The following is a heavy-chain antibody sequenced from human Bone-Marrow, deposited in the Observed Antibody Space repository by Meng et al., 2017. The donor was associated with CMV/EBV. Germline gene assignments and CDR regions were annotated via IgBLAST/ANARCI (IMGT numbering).Heavy chain of an antibody. V-gene: IGHV3-23*01. CDR1: GFTFSSYA. Sequence: GGSLRLSCAASGFTFSSYAMSWVRQAPGKGLEWVSAISGSGGSTYYADSVKGRFTISRDNSKNPLYLQMNSLRAEDTAVYYCAKGGYGYSYGAGNYWGQGTLVTVSS. D-gene: IGHD5-18*01. J-gene: IGHJ4*02. CDR3: AKGGYGYSYGAGNY. CDR2: ISGSGGST.